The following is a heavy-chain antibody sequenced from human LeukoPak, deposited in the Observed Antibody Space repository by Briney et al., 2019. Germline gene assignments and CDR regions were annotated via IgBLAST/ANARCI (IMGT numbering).Heavy chain of an antibody. J-gene: IGHJ3*02. CDR2: INHSGST. V-gene: IGHV4-34*01. D-gene: IGHD1-1*01. CDR1: GGSISSYY. CDR3: ARSPVQLERLAFDI. Sequence: SETLSLTCTVSGGSISSYYWSWIRQPPGKGLEWIGEINHSGSTNYNPSLKSRVTISVDTSKNQFSLKLSSVTAADTAAYYCARSPVQLERLAFDIWGQGTMVTVSS.